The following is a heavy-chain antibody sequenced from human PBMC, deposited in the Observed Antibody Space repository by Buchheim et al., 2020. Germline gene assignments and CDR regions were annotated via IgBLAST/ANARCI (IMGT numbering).Heavy chain of an antibody. D-gene: IGHD3-3*01. CDR2: ISYDGSNK. J-gene: IGHJ6*02. CDR3: AKDLGDFWSGYPRYYYYGMDV. Sequence: QVQLVESGGGVVQPGRSLRLSCAASGFTFSSYGMHWVRQAPGKGLEWVAVISYDGSNKYYADSVKGRFTISRDNSKNTLYLQMNSLRAKDTAVYYCAKDLGDFWSGYPRYYYYGMDVWGQGTT. CDR1: GFTFSSYG. V-gene: IGHV3-30*18.